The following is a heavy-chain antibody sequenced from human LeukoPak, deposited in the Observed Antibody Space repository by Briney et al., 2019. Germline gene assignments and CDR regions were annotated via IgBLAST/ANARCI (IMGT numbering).Heavy chain of an antibody. CDR1: GFSFDDYP. CDR3: AIPESWGGYYAFDY. Sequence: GGSLRLSCTASGFSFDDYPMHWVRQTPEKGLEWVSLISGDGLTTHYADSVKGRFTISRDNSKNSLYLQMSSLRTEDTALYYCAIPESWGGYYAFDYWGQGTLVSVSS. CDR2: ISGDGLTT. J-gene: IGHJ4*02. D-gene: IGHD3-3*01. V-gene: IGHV3-43*02.